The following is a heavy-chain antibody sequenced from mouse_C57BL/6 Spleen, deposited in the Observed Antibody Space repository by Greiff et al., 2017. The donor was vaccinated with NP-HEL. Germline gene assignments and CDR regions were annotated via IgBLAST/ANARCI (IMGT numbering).Heavy chain of an antibody. D-gene: IGHD3-3*01. CDR3: ARHEGQGYYYAMDY. J-gene: IGHJ4*01. CDR1: GFSLTSYG. CDR2: IWSDGST. Sequence: VQRVESGPGLVAPSQSLSITCTVSGFSLTSYGVHWVRQPPGKGLEWLVVIWSDGSTTYNSALKSRLSISKDNSKSQVFLKMNSLQTDDTAMYYCARHEGQGYYYAMDYWGQGTSVTVSS. V-gene: IGHV2-6-1*01.